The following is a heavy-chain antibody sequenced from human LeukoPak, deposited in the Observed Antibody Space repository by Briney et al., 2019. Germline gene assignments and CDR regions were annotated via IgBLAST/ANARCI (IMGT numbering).Heavy chain of an antibody. D-gene: IGHD3-10*01. CDR1: GYTFTSYG. CDR2: ISAYNGNT. CDR3: ARDRDNRGFGTCGDY. V-gene: IGHV1-18*01. J-gene: IGHJ4*02. Sequence: ASVKVSCKASGYTFTSYGISWVRQAPGQGLEWMGWISAYNGNTNYAQKLQGRVTMTTDTSTSTAYMELRSLRSDDTAVYYCARDRDNRGFGTCGDYWGQGTLVTVSS.